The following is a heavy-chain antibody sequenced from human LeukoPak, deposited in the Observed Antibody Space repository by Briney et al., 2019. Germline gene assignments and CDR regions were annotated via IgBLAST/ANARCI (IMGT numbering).Heavy chain of an antibody. CDR1: GFTFTDYA. J-gene: IGHJ4*02. CDR3: ATDRERDPSVYYLV. V-gene: IGHV3-23*01. D-gene: IGHD3-22*01. Sequence: PGGSLRLSCAASGFTFTDYAMSWVRQAPEEGLEWISTISDNGGETYYADSVKGRFAISRDNSKNTLFLQMNSLRAEDSAVYYCATDRERDPSVYYLVGGQGTLITVSS. CDR2: ISDNGGET.